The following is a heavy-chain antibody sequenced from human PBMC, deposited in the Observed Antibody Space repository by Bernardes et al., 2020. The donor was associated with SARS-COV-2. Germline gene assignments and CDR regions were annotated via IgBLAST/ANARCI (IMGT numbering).Heavy chain of an antibody. CDR3: ARRESGTMFDY. V-gene: IGHV4-39*01. CDR1: GASITDSRYY. D-gene: IGHD1-1*01. CDR2: ISHGGRP. J-gene: IGHJ4*02. Sequence: SEPLSLTCTVSGASITDSRYYWGWLRQSPGKGLEWIGSISHGGRPYYMPSLRSRVTMSGDTSKNLFSLTLNSVTASDTAVYYCARRESGTMFDYWGQGTLVTVSS.